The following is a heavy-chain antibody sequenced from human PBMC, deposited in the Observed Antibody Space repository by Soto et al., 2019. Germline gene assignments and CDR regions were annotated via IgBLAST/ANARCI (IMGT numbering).Heavy chain of an antibody. J-gene: IGHJ5*02. Sequence: QVQLQQWGAGLLKPSETLSLTCAVYGGSFSGYYWSWIRQPPGKGLEWIGEINHSGSTNYNPSLKSRVTISVDTSKIQFSRKLSSVTAADTAVYYCARGRGRGLGYCSSTSCYPPYHGTFRFAPWGQGTLVTVSS. D-gene: IGHD2-2*01. CDR2: INHSGST. CDR3: ARGRGRGLGYCSSTSCYPPYHGTFRFAP. V-gene: IGHV4-34*01. CDR1: GGSFSGYY.